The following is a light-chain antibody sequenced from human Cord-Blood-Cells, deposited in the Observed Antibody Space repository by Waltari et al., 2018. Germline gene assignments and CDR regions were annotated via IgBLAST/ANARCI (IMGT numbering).Light chain of an antibody. J-gene: IGKJ1*01. CDR1: QRVSSH. CDR3: QQYNNWPPWT. CDR2: GSY. Sequence: EIVMTHSPATLSVSPGERATRSGRASQRVSSHLAWYQQKPGQAPGLLIYGSYTKATGIPARSSGSGYGAEFTLTISSLQSEGFAVYYCQQYNNWPPWTFGQGTKVEIK. V-gene: IGKV3-15*01.